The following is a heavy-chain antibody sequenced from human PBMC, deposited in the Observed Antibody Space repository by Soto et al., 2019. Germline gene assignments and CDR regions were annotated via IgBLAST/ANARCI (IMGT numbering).Heavy chain of an antibody. D-gene: IGHD1-26*01. Sequence: PGGFLRLSCAAPGFTFKSYAMTWVRQAPGKELEWVSIISSGGDGTYYDDSVKGRFTISRDNSRNTLNLQMNSLRAEDTAVYYCAKASAPGGTYFPLWFWGQGTLVTVSS. J-gene: IGHJ4*02. CDR2: ISSGGDGT. CDR1: GFTFKSYA. V-gene: IGHV3-23*01. CDR3: AKASAPGGTYFPLWF.